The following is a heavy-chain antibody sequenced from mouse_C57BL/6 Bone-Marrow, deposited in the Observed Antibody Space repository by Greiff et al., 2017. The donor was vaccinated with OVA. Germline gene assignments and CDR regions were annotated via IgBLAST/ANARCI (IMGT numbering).Heavy chain of an antibody. D-gene: IGHD2-3*01. CDR1: GYTFTSYW. V-gene: IGHV1-69*01. Sequence: QVQLQQPGAELVMPGASVKLSCKASGYTFTSYWMHWVKQRPGQGLEWIGEIDPSDSSTNYNQKFKGKSTLTVDKSSSTAYMQLSSLTSEDSAVYYCARSDDGYYWFAYWGQGTLVTVSA. J-gene: IGHJ3*01. CDR3: ARSDDGYYWFAY. CDR2: IDPSDSST.